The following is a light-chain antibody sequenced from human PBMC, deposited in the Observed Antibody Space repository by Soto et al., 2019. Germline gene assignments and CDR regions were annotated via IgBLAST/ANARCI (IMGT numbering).Light chain of an antibody. V-gene: IGKV3D-20*01. CDR3: QQYGSSPIT. CDR2: DAS. Sequence: EIVLTQSPATLSLSPGERATLSCGASQSVSSSYLAWYQQKPGLAPRLLIYDASSRATGIPDRFSGRVFGTDFSLTISRLEPEDFAVYYCQQYGSSPITFGGGSKVEIK. J-gene: IGKJ4*01. CDR1: QSVSSSY.